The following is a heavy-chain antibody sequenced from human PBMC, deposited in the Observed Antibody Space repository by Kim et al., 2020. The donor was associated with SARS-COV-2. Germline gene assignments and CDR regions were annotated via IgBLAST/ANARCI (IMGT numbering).Heavy chain of an antibody. V-gene: IGHV4-39*01. CDR2: IYCSGST. D-gene: IGHD6-13*01. J-gene: IGHJ6*02. CDR3: ARIAAAYYYYGMDV. Sequence: SETLSLTCTVSGGSISSSSYYWGWIRQPPGKGLEWIGSIYCSGSTYYNPSLKSRVTISVDTSKNQFSLKLSSVTAADTAVYYCARIAAAYYYYGMDVWGQGTTVTVSS. CDR1: GGSISSSSYY.